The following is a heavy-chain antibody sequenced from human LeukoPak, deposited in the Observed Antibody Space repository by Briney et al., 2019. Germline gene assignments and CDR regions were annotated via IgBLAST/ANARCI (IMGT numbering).Heavy chain of an antibody. CDR3: ARVVVAATHWFDP. CDR2: ISSSSSYI. CDR1: GFTFSTYS. D-gene: IGHD2-15*01. J-gene: IGHJ5*02. V-gene: IGHV3-21*01. Sequence: GGSLRLSCAASGFTFSTYSMNWVRQAPGKGLEWVSSISSSSSYIYYADSVKGRFTISRDNAKNSLYLQMNSLRAEDTAVYYCARVVVAATHWFDPWGQGTLVTVSS.